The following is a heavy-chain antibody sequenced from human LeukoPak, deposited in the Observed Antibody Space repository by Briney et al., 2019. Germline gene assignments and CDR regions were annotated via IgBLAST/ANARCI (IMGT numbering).Heavy chain of an antibody. D-gene: IGHD2-15*01. Sequence: ASVKVSCKASGYTFTGYYIHWVRQAPGQGLEWMGWINPDSGGTNYAQKFQGRVTMTRDTSISTAYMELSSLRYEDTAVYYCARVWCSGGSCYSSRGAFDIWGQGTMVTVSS. CDR1: GYTFTGYY. V-gene: IGHV1-2*02. CDR3: ARVWCSGGSCYSSRGAFDI. J-gene: IGHJ3*02. CDR2: INPDSGGT.